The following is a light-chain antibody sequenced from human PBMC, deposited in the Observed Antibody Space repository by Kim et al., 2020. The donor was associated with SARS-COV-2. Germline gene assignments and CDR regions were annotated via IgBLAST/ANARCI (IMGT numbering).Light chain of an antibody. V-gene: IGLV3-1*01. J-gene: IGLJ3*02. CDR1: KLVDKY. CDR2: QDT. CDR3: QAWDSSTVV. Sequence: SLPPGTTAPFTSPGSKLVDKYICWYQQKPGQSPVLVIHQDTKRPSGIPERFSGSNSGNTATLTIRGTQAMDEADYYCQAWDSSTVVFGGGTQLTVL.